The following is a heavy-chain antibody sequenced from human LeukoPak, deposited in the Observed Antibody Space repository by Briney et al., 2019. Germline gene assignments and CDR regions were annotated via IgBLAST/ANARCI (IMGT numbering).Heavy chain of an antibody. J-gene: IGHJ5*02. V-gene: IGHV3-53*01. Sequence: PGGSLRLSCAASGFTVSSNYMSWVRQAPGKGLEWVSVIYSGGSTYYADSVKGRFTISRDNAKNSLYLQMNSLRAEDTAVYYCARGVNYHGSGSYLRDWFDPWGQGTLVTISS. D-gene: IGHD3-10*01. CDR2: IYSGGST. CDR3: ARGVNYHGSGSYLRDWFDP. CDR1: GFTVSSNY.